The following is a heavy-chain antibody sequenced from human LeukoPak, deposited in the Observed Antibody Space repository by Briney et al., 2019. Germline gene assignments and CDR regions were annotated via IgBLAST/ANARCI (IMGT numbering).Heavy chain of an antibody. D-gene: IGHD3-10*01. CDR1: GGSISSSNW. Sequence: PSGTLSLTCAVSGGSISSSNWWSWVRQPPGKGLEWIGDIYHGGSTNYNPSLKSRVTISVDESKNQFSLKLSSVTAADTAVYYCARDGEMVRGVPRGMDVWGQGTTVTVSS. J-gene: IGHJ6*02. CDR2: IYHGGST. CDR3: ARDGEMVRGVPRGMDV. V-gene: IGHV4-4*02.